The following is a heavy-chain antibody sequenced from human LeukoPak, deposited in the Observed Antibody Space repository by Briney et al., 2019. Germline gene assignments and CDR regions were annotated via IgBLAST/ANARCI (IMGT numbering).Heavy chain of an antibody. Sequence: ASVKVSCKASGYTFTSYSISWVRQAPGQGLEWMGWISAYNGNTNYAQKLQGRVTMTTDTSTSTAYMELRSLRSDDTAVYYCARVSRIAVAPVFDYWGQGTLVTVSS. V-gene: IGHV1-18*01. J-gene: IGHJ4*02. CDR2: ISAYNGNT. CDR3: ARVSRIAVAPVFDY. CDR1: GYTFTSYS. D-gene: IGHD6-19*01.